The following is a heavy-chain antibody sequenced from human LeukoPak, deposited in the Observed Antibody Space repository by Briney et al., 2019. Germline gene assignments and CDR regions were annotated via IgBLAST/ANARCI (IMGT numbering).Heavy chain of an antibody. D-gene: IGHD2-21*02. CDR1: GFTFGGSA. CDR3: AKSLGSVVVTANNY. J-gene: IGHJ4*02. V-gene: IGHV3-23*01. CDR2: ISGAGRET. Sequence: PGGSLRLSCEASGFTFGGSAMSWVRQAPGKGLEWISDISGAGRETYYADSVKGRFTISRDNSKNTLYLQMNSLRAEDTAVYYCAKSLGSVVVTANNYWGQGTLVTVSS.